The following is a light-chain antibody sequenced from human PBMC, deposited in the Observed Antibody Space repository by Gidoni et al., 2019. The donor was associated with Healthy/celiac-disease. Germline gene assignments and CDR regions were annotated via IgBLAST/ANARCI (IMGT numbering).Light chain of an antibody. J-gene: IGKJ1*01. Sequence: EIVLTQSPGTLSLSPGQSATLSCRASQSVSSSYLAWYPQKPGQAPRLLIYGASSRATGIPDRFSGSGSGTDFTLTISRLEPEDFAVYYCQQYGSSPRTFGQGTKVEIK. CDR2: GAS. CDR3: QQYGSSPRT. CDR1: QSVSSSY. V-gene: IGKV3-20*01.